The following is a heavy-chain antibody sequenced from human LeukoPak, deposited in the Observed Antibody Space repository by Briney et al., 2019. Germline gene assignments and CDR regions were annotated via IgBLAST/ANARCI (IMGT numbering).Heavy chain of an antibody. V-gene: IGHV1-18*01. D-gene: IGHD7-27*01. CDR2: ISAYNGNT. Sequence: GASVKVSCKASGYTFTSYGISWVRQAPGRGLEWMGWISAYNGNTNYAQKLQGRVTMTTDTSTSTAYMELRSLRSDDTAVYYCAIPIWGGNWFDPWGQGTLVTVSS. CDR3: AIPIWGGNWFDP. CDR1: GYTFTSYG. J-gene: IGHJ5*02.